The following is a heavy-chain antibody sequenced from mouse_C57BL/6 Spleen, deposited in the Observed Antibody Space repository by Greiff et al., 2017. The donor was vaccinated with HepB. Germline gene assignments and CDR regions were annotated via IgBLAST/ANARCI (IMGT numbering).Heavy chain of an antibody. CDR3: ANLDS. J-gene: IGHJ2*01. V-gene: IGHV1-50*01. D-gene: IGHD3-2*01. CDR2: IDPSDSYT. Sequence: QVQLQQPGAELVKPGASVKLSCKASGYTFTSYWMQWVKQRPGQGLEWIGEIDPSDSYTNYNQKFKGKATLTVDTSSSTAYMQLSSLTSEDSAVYYCANLDSWGQGTTLTVSS. CDR1: GYTFTSYW.